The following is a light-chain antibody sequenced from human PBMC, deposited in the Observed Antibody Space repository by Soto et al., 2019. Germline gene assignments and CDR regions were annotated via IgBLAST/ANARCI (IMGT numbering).Light chain of an antibody. J-gene: IGKJ4*01. CDR2: SAS. CDR1: QGINKW. CDR3: QQANTFALT. V-gene: IGKV1-12*01. Sequence: DIQMTQSPSSVSASVGDRVTITCRASQGINKWLAWYQQKPGTAPKLPIYSASSLYTGVPSRFSGSGSGTDFTLTISSLQPEDFATYYCQQANTFALTFGGGTKVEI.